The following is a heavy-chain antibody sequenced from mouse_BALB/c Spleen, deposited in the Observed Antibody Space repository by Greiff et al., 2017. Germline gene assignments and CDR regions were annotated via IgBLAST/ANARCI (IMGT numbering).Heavy chain of an antibody. V-gene: IGHV3-2*02. CDR1: CFSITRDYA. J-gene: IGHJ4*01. Sequence: EVKPMESGPGPVKPSQALSLTRPVTCFSITRDYAWNWIRQFPGNKLEWMGYISYSGSTSYNPSLKSRISITRDTSKNQFFLQLNSVTTEDTATYYCARPYGNYPYYYAMDYWGQGTSVTVSS. CDR3: ARPYGNYPYYYAMDY. CDR2: ISYSGST. D-gene: IGHD2-10*02.